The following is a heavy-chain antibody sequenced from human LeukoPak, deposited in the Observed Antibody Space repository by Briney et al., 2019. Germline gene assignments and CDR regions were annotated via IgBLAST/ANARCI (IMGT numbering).Heavy chain of an antibody. J-gene: IGHJ4*02. CDR3: ASLTYDYVWGSYRSFDY. Sequence: GGSLRLSCAASGFTFSSYEMNWVRQAPGKGLEWVSYISSSGSTIYYADSVKGRFTISRDNAKNSLYLQMNSLRAEDTAVYYCASLTYDYVWGSYRSFDYWGQGTLVTVSS. CDR2: ISSSGSTI. D-gene: IGHD3-16*02. CDR1: GFTFSSYE. V-gene: IGHV3-48*03.